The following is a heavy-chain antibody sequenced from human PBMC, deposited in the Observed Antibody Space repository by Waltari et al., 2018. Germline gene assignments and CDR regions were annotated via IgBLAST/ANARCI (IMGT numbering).Heavy chain of an antibody. CDR3: ARRTVTTRGYYMDV. D-gene: IGHD4-17*01. Sequence: QVQLQQWGAGLLKPSETLSLTCAVYGGSFSGYYWSWIRQPPGKGLEWIGEINHSGSTNYNPSLKSRVTISVDTSKNQFSLKLSSVTAADTAVYYCARRTVTTRGYYMDVWGKGTTVTVSS. CDR1: GGSFSGYY. V-gene: IGHV4-34*01. CDR2: INHSGST. J-gene: IGHJ6*03.